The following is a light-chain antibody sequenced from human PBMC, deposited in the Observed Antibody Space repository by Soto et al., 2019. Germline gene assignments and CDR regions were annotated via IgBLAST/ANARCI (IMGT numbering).Light chain of an antibody. J-gene: IGKJ1*01. V-gene: IGKV1-8*01. Sequence: ASVGDRVTITCRASQSISSWLAWYQQKPGKAPKLLIYAASTLQSGVPSRFSGSGSGTDFTLTISCLQSEDFATYYCQQYYSFPRTFGQGTKVDIK. CDR2: AAS. CDR1: QSISSW. CDR3: QQYYSFPRT.